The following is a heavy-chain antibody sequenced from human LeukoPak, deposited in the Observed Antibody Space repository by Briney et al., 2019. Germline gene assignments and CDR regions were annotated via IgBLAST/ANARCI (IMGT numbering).Heavy chain of an antibody. V-gene: IGHV3-23*01. CDR3: AKGGHYSFFDY. D-gene: IGHD4-11*01. CDR2: INGDGTET. CDR1: GLIFRNYA. Sequence: PGGSLRLSCTASGLIFRNYAMTWVRQAPRRGLEWVSTINGDGTETFYADSVKGRFTISRDNSKNTHYLQMSSLRAEDTGIYYCAKGGHYSFFDYWGQGTLVTVSS. J-gene: IGHJ4*02.